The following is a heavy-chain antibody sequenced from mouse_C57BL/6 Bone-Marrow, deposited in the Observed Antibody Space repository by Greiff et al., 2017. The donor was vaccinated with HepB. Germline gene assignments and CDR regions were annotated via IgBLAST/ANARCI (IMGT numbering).Heavy chain of an antibody. CDR2: IYPGSGST. D-gene: IGHD3-2*02. J-gene: IGHJ2*01. CDR1: GYTFTSYW. V-gene: IGHV1-55*01. Sequence: QVQLQQPGAELVKPGASVKMSCKASGYTFTSYWITWVKQRPGQGLEWIGDIYPGSGSTNYNEKFKSKATLTVDTSSSTAYMQLSSLTSEDSAVYYCARGGDSSGPLFDYWGQGTTLTVSS. CDR3: ARGGDSSGPLFDY.